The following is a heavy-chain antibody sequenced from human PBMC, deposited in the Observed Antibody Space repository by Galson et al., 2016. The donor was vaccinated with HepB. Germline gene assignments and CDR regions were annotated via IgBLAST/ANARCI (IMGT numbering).Heavy chain of an antibody. CDR2: TSSDGDSR. CDR1: GITFSNHA. D-gene: IGHD3-16*01. Sequence: SLRLSCAVSGITFSNHAMAWVRQTPGKGLEWVSSTSSDGDSRYYAGSASGRFTISRDNSKNPLYLQMNSLTPEATAVYCCWNTPSSMVASGWGDYWGQGTLVTVSS. V-gene: IGHV3-23*01. CDR3: WNTPSSMVASGWGDY. J-gene: IGHJ4*02.